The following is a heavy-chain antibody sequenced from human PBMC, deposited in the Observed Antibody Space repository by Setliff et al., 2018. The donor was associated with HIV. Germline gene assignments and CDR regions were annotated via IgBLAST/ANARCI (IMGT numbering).Heavy chain of an antibody. Sequence: PSETLSLTCNVSGVSISTSGYYWGWIRQPPGKGLEWIGRFHSSVSTSYNPSLRSRVVLSVDTSKNQLSLRLTSFTAADTAVYYCARPLSPSYNFWGDAFAIWGQGTLVTVSS. V-gene: IGHV4-39*01. D-gene: IGHD3-3*01. CDR2: FHSSVST. CDR1: GVSISTSGYY. CDR3: ARPLSPSYNFWGDAFAI. J-gene: IGHJ3*02.